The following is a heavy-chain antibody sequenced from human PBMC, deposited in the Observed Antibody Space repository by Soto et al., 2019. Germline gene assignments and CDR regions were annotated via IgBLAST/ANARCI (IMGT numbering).Heavy chain of an antibody. Sequence: QVQMVQSGAEVKKPGASVKISCKASGYTFTSYYMHWVRQAPGQGLEWMGRINPSGGSTNYAQKLQGRVTLTTDTSTSTVYRELNRLRYEDTAVYYCARPPYPGCINAVCYPLDYWGQGTLVTVSS. CDR2: INPSGGST. V-gene: IGHV1-46*01. CDR3: ARPPYPGCINAVCYPLDY. D-gene: IGHD2-8*01. CDR1: GYTFTSYY. J-gene: IGHJ4*02.